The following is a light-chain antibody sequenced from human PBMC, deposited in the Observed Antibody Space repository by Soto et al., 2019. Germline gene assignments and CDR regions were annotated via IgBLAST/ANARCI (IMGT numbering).Light chain of an antibody. CDR1: QSISTW. V-gene: IGKV1-5*01. Sequence: EIQMTQSPSTLSASVGDRVTITCRASQSISTWVAWYQQRPGKAPKVLIYDASNLQSGVPLRFSGSGSGTEFTLTISSLQPDDFATYFCQQYNEYLYTFGQGTKLEIK. CDR2: DAS. CDR3: QQYNEYLYT. J-gene: IGKJ2*01.